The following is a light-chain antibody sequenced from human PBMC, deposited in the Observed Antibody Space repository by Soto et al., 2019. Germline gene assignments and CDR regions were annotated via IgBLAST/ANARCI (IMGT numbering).Light chain of an antibody. V-gene: IGKV3-20*01. Sequence: EIVLTQSPGTLSLSPGERATLSCRASQSVSSGYLGWYQQKPGQAPRLLIYDASNRATGIPARFSGSGSGTDFTLTISSLQPDDFATYFCQQYNYYWTFGQGTKVDIK. J-gene: IGKJ1*01. CDR3: QQYNYYWT. CDR1: QSVSSGY. CDR2: DAS.